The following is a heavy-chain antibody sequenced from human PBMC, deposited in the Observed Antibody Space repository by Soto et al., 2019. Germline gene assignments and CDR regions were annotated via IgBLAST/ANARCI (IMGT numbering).Heavy chain of an antibody. J-gene: IGHJ4*02. CDR1: GFSLSTSGVG. CDR3: AHREVGDHFDY. D-gene: IGHD2-21*01. Sequence: QITLKESGPTLVKPTQTLTLTCTFSGFSLSTSGVGVGWIRQPPGKALEWLALIYWDDDKRYSPSLKSRLTSTKDTSKNQVVLTTTNMDPVDTATYYCAHREVGDHFDYWGQGTLVTVSS. V-gene: IGHV2-5*02. CDR2: IYWDDDK.